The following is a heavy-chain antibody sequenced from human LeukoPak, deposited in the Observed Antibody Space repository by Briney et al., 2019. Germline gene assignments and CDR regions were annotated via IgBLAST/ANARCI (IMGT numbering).Heavy chain of an antibody. V-gene: IGHV3-23*01. Sequence: GGSLRLSCAASGFTFSSYAMSWVRQAPGKGLEWVSAISGSGGSTYYADSVKGRFTISRDNSKNTLYLQMNSLRAEDTAVYHCAKGPGYCSGGRCYKWFDPWGQGTLVTVSS. CDR1: GFTFSSYA. J-gene: IGHJ5*02. D-gene: IGHD2-15*01. CDR2: ISGSGGST. CDR3: AKGPGYCSGGRCYKWFDP.